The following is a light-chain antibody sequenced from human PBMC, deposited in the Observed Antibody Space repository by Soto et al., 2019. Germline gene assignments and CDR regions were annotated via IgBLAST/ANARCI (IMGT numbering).Light chain of an antibody. CDR1: SSNIGSNT. Sequence: QSVLTQPPSASGTPGQRVTISCSGSSSNIGSNTVNWYQQLPGTAPKLLIYSNNQRPSGVPDRFSGSNSGTSASLAISGLQSEDEADYYCGAWDDSLNGVVFGGGTKVTVL. V-gene: IGLV1-44*01. J-gene: IGLJ2*01. CDR3: GAWDDSLNGVV. CDR2: SNN.